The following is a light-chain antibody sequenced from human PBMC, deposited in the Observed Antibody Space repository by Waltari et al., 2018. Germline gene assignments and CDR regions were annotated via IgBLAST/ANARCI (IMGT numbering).Light chain of an antibody. Sequence: DIVLTQSPAILSLSPGERASLYCRASKSVSSYLAWYQQKPGQAPRLLIYDTSNSATGIPARFSGSGFGTDFTLTISSLEPEDFAVYYCQQRRDWPLTFGGGTKVEIK. V-gene: IGKV3-11*01. CDR1: KSVSSY. CDR3: QQRRDWPLT. CDR2: DTS. J-gene: IGKJ4*01.